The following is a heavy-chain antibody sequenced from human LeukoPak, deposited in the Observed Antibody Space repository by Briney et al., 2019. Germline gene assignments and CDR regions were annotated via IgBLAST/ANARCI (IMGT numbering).Heavy chain of an antibody. J-gene: IGHJ4*02. V-gene: IGHV1-69*04. CDR2: IIPILGIA. CDR3: ARMYSSSYRTPGRNPFFDY. D-gene: IGHD6-6*01. Sequence: GASVKVSCKASGGTFSSYAISWVRQAPGQGLEWMGRIIPILGIAYYAQKFQGRVAITADESTTTAYMELNNLRSEDTAVYYCARMYSSSYRTPGRNPFFDYWGQGTLVTVSS. CDR1: GGTFSSYA.